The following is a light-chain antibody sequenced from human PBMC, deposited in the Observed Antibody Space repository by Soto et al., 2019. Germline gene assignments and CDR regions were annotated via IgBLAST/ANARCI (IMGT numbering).Light chain of an antibody. J-gene: IGKJ2*01. CDR3: QQYENSVMYT. V-gene: IGKV3-20*01. CDR2: DVS. CDR1: QSVRSSF. Sequence: EIVLTQSPGPLSLSPGERATLSCRASQSVRSSFFAWYQQKPGQAPRLLIYDVSVRATGIPDGCSGSGSGTDFTLTINRLEPEDFAVYYCQQYENSVMYTFGQGTKLEIK.